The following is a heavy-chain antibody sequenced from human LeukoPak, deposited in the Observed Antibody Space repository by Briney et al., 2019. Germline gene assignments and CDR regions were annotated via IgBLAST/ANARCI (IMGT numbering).Heavy chain of an antibody. CDR1: GGSVSSGSYY. V-gene: IGHV4-61*01. CDR2: IYYSGST. CDR3: ARSPTGVPRSIKKPAAGTESPPYYFDY. J-gene: IGHJ4*02. Sequence: PSETLSLTCTVSGGSVSSGSYYWSWIRQPPGKGLEWIGYIYYSGSTNYNPSLKSRVTISVDTSKNQFSLKLSSVTAADTAVYYCARSPTGVPRSIKKPAAGTESPPYYFDYWGQGTLVTVSS. D-gene: IGHD6-13*01.